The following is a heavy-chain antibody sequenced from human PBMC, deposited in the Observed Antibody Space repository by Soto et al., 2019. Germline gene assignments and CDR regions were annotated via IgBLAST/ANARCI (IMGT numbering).Heavy chain of an antibody. V-gene: IGHV4-59*11. CDR1: GGKIVALG. Sequence: LRVTCTVVGGKIVALGGRWFRQPPGQGLESLGYIYHTGVTNSNPSLRGRLSISIDTAKNQFSLKLSSVTSADTAIYYCARTARVPDFWGPGILVTVSS. CDR2: IYHTGVT. D-gene: IGHD2-2*01. J-gene: IGHJ4*02. CDR3: ARTARVPDF.